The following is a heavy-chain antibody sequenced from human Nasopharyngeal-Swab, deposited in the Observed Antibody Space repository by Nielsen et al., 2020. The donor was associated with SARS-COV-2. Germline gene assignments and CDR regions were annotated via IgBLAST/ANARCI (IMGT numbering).Heavy chain of an antibody. CDR3: ARDRTVTTTVYFDY. CDR2: IWYDGSNK. Sequence: GGSLRLSCAASGFTFSSSGMHWVRQAPGKGLEWVAVIWYDGSNKYYADSVKGRFTISRDNSKNTLYLQMNSLRAEDTAVYYCARDRTVTTTVYFDYWGQGTLVTVSS. CDR1: GFTFSSSG. D-gene: IGHD4-17*01. J-gene: IGHJ4*02. V-gene: IGHV3-33*01.